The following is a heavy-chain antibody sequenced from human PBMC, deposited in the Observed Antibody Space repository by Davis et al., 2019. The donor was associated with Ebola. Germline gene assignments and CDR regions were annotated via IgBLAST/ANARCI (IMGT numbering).Heavy chain of an antibody. CDR3: ANGNYDSEGYWGYWFDS. D-gene: IGHD3-22*01. V-gene: IGHV3-23*01. J-gene: IGHJ5*01. CDR1: GFIFSNYA. Sequence: GGSLRLSCAASGFIFSNYAMDWVRQAPGKGLEWVSAISGSGASRYYADSVKGRFTMSRDNSKNTLYLQMNGLRAEDTAVYYCANGNYDSEGYWGYWFDSWGQGTLVTVSS. CDR2: ISGSGASR.